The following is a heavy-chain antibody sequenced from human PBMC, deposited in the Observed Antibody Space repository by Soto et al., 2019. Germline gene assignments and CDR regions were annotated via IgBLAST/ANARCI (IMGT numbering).Heavy chain of an antibody. CDR2: IIPIFGTA. CDR1: GGTFSSYA. J-gene: IGHJ3*02. Sequence: ASVKVSCKASGGTFSSYAISWVRQAPGQGLEWMGGIIPIFGTANYAQKFQGRVTITADESTSTAYMELSSLRSEDTAVYYCARARYCSGGSCYSESRAFDIWGQGTMVTVSS. D-gene: IGHD2-15*01. CDR3: ARARYCSGGSCYSESRAFDI. V-gene: IGHV1-69*13.